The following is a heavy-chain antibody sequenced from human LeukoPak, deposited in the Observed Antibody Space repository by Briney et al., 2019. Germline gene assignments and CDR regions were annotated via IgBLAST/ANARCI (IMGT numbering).Heavy chain of an antibody. CDR3: ASGDYYYYTDV. Sequence: PGGSLRLSCAASGFTFSSYWMSWVRQAPGKGLEWVANIHQDGSGKYYVDSVKGRFTISRDNAKNSLYLQMNSLRAEDTAVYYCASGDYYYYTDVWGKGTTVTVSS. V-gene: IGHV3-7*01. D-gene: IGHD3-16*01. J-gene: IGHJ6*03. CDR1: GFTFSSYW. CDR2: IHQDGSGK.